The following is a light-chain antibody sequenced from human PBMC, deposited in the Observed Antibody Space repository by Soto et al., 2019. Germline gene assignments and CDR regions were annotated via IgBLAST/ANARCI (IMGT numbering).Light chain of an antibody. CDR2: ATS. CDR3: QQYDRSPCT. J-gene: IGKJ4*01. CDR1: RSVDTD. V-gene: IGKV3-15*01. Sequence: EIVMTQSPATLSVSPGDSATLSCRASRSVDTDLAWYQQTRGQAPRLLIFATSARATGVPDRFRGSRSGTDFTLTISNLQAEDVAVYHCQQYDRSPCTFGRGTKVDIK.